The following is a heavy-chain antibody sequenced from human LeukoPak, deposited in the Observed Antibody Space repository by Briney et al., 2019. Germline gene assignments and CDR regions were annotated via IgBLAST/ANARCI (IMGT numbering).Heavy chain of an antibody. D-gene: IGHD3-10*01. CDR1: GYTFTSYD. Sequence: ASVKVSCKASGYTFTSYDINWVRQATGQGLEWMGWMNPNSGNTGYAQKFQGRVTMTRNTSISTAYMELSSLRSEDTAVYYCARERGSYYYTDVWGKGTTVTVSS. CDR3: ARERGSYYYTDV. V-gene: IGHV1-8*01. J-gene: IGHJ6*03. CDR2: MNPNSGNT.